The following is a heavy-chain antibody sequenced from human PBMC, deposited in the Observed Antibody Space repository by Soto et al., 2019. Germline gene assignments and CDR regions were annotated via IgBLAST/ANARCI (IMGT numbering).Heavy chain of an antibody. CDR1: GYTFTNYG. D-gene: IGHD3-16*01. CDR3: ARGGGIYSIAWTIDH. V-gene: IGHV1-18*04. CDR2: TGAYNGNT. Sequence: VASVKVSCKASGYTFTNYGISWVRQAPGQGLEWMGWTGAYNGNTNYAQKFQGRVTMTADTSTNTAYMELRSLRYDDTAVYYCARGGGIYSIAWTIDHWGQGTLVTVSS. J-gene: IGHJ4*02.